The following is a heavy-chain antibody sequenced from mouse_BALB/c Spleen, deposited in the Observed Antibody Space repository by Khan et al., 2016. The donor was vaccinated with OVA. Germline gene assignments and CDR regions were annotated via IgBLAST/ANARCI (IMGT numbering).Heavy chain of an antibody. J-gene: IGHJ2*01. V-gene: IGHV1-87*01. D-gene: IGHD1-2*01. CDR1: GYTFTSYW. CDR2: IYPGDGNT. Sequence: VQLQQSGTELARPGASVKLSCKASGYTFTSYWMQWVKQRPGQGLEWIGAIYPGDGNTRYTQKFKGKATLTADKSSSTAFMQRSCYASEYSAVYSCARGGITTGYFAYWGQGTTLTFSS. CDR3: ARGGITTGYFAY.